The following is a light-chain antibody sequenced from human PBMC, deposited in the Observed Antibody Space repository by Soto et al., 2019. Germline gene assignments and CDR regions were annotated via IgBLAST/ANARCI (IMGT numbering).Light chain of an antibody. CDR3: LQDYNYPRT. CDR2: ATS. J-gene: IGKJ1*01. V-gene: IGKV1-6*01. CDR1: QAIRSD. Sequence: AVQMTQSPSSLSASVGDRVTITCRASQAIRSDLGWYQMKPGKVPKLLIYATSNLQSGVPSRFIGRGYGTDFTITISSLQPEDFATYYCLQDYNYPRTFGQGTKVEI.